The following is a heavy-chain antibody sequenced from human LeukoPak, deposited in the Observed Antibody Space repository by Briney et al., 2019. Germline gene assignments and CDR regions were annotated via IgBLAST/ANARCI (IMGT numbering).Heavy chain of an antibody. Sequence: ASVKVSCKASGYTFTGYYMHWVRQAPGQGLEWMGRINPNSGGTNYAQEFQGRVTMTRDTSISTAYMELSRLRSDDTAVYYCARDAGLRESWFGPWGQGTLVTVSS. V-gene: IGHV1-2*06. D-gene: IGHD3-16*01. CDR1: GYTFTGYY. CDR2: INPNSGGT. J-gene: IGHJ5*02. CDR3: ARDAGLRESWFGP.